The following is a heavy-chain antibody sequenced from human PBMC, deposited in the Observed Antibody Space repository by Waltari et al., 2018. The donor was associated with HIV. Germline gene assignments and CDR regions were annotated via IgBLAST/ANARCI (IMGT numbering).Heavy chain of an antibody. CDR2: INSDGSST. J-gene: IGHJ4*02. CDR1: GFTFSTYW. Sequence: EVQLVESGGASVQPGGCLRLYCAASGFTFSTYWMHWVRQAPGKGLVWVSRINSDGSSTSYADSVKGRFTISRDNAKNTVYLQMNSLRAEDTAVYYCARGGSKPLDYWGQGTLVTVSS. CDR3: ARGGSKPLDY. V-gene: IGHV3-74*01. D-gene: IGHD4-4*01.